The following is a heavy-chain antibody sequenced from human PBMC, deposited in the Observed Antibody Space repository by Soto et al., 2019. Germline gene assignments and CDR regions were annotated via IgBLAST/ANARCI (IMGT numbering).Heavy chain of an antibody. CDR3: AKAALGAGPYYYYWDV. J-gene: IGHJ6*03. V-gene: IGHV3-23*01. CDR2: ISGSGGST. Sequence: PGGSLRLSCAASGFTFSSYAMSWVRQAPGKGLEWVSAISGSGGSTYYADSVKGRFTIPRDNSKNTLYLKMNSLRAEDTAFFYCAKAALGAGPYYYYWDVWGKGTTVTVSS. D-gene: IGHD6-13*01. CDR1: GFTFSSYA.